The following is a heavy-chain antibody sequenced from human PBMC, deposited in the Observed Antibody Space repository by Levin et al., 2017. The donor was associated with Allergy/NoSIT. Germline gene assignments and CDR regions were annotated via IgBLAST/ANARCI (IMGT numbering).Heavy chain of an antibody. V-gene: IGHV3-53*01. CDR3: ARGVKDGDFDY. CDR2: IYSGGST. J-gene: IGHJ4*02. D-gene: IGHD4-17*01. CDR1: GFTVSSNY. Sequence: ETLSLTCAASGFTVSSNYMSWVRQAPGKGLEWVSVIYSGGSTYYADSVKGRFTISRDNSKNTLYLQMNSLRAEDTAVYYCARGVKDGDFDYWGQGTLVTVSS.